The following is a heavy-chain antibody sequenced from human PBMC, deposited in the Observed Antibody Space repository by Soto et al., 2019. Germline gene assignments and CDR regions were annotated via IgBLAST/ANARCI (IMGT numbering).Heavy chain of an antibody. CDR1: GGTFSSYT. V-gene: IGHV1-69*02. CDR2: IIPILGIA. D-gene: IGHD2-15*01. Sequence: SVKVSCKASGGTFSSYTISWVRQAPGQGLEWMGRIIPILGIANYAQKFQGRVTITADKSTSTAYMELSSLRSEDTAVYYCAGVVAIPLYSFDFRDKGTLRTVSX. J-gene: IGHJ3*01. CDR3: AGVVAIPLYSFDF.